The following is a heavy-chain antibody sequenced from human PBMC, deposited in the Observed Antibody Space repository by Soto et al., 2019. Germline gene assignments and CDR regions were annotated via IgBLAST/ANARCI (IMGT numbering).Heavy chain of an antibody. D-gene: IGHD6-13*01. CDR3: AKKNGYSSSWFELDY. CDR1: GFTFSSYA. Sequence: EVQLLESGGGLVQPGGSLRLSCAASGFTFSSYAISWVRQAPGKGLEWVSAISGSGGSTYYADSVKCRFTISRDNSKNTLYLQMNSLRAEDTAVYYCAKKNGYSSSWFELDYWGQGTLVTVSS. CDR2: ISGSGGST. V-gene: IGHV3-23*01. J-gene: IGHJ4*02.